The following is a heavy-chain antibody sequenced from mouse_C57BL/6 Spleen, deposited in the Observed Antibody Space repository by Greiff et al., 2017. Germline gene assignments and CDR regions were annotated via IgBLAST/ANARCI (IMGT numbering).Heavy chain of an antibody. CDR1: GYTFTSYW. D-gene: IGHD3-2*02. V-gene: IGHV1-64*01. CDR3: ASRQLRLPYYFDY. Sequence: QVQLQQPGAELVKPGASVKLSCKASGYTFTSYWIHWVKQRPGQGLEWIGMIHPNSGSTNYKEKFKSKATLTVDKSSRTAYMQLSSLTSEDSAVYYCASRQLRLPYYFDYWGQGTTLTVSS. J-gene: IGHJ2*01. CDR2: IHPNSGST.